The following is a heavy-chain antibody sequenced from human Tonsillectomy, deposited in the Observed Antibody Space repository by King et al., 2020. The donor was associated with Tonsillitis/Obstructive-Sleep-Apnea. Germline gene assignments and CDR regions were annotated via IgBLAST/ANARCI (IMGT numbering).Heavy chain of an antibody. V-gene: IGHV2-5*02. J-gene: IGHJ4*02. CDR3: AHRGPLAEFDY. D-gene: IGHD1-1*01. CDR2: IYWDDDK. CDR1: GFSLSISGVG. Sequence: TLKESGPTLVKPTQTLTLTCTFSGFSLSISGVGVGWIRQPPEKALEWLALIYWDDDKRYSPSLKSRLTINKDTSKNQVVLTVTTMDPVDTATYYCAHRGPLAEFDYWGQGTLVTVSS.